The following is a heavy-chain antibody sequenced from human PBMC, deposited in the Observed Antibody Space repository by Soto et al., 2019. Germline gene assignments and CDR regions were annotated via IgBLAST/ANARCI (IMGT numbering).Heavy chain of an antibody. CDR1: GFTFSSYS. J-gene: IGHJ4*02. CDR3: ARGFERVHYYDSSAY. V-gene: IGHV3-21*01. D-gene: IGHD3-22*01. Sequence: EVQLVESGGGLVKPGGSLRLSCAASGFTFSSYSMNWVRQAPGKGLEWVSSISSSSSYISYADSVKGRFTISRDNAKNSLYLQMNSLRVEDTAVYYCARGFERVHYYDSSAYWGQGTLVTVSS. CDR2: ISSSSSYI.